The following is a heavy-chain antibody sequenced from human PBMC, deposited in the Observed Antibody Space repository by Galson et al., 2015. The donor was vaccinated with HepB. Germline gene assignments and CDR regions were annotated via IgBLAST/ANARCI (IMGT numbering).Heavy chain of an antibody. CDR1: GFTFSDYS. CDR2: ISSSSRTK. V-gene: IGHV3-48*04. D-gene: IGHD3-10*01. CDR3: ARDGPRGAMVRAVIFYYGLDV. Sequence: SLRLSCAASGFTFSDYSMYWVRQAPGRGLEWLSYISSSSRTKYYADSVKGRFTISRDNAKNSLSLQMNSLRVDDTGVYYCARDGPRGAMVRAVIFYYGLDVWGQGTTVSVSS. J-gene: IGHJ6*02.